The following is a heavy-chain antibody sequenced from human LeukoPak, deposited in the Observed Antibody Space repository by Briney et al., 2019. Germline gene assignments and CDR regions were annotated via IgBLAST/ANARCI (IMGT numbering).Heavy chain of an antibody. CDR3: ARKGQRYCSGGSCYADY. Sequence: GGSLRLSCAASGFTVSSNYMSWVRQAPGKGLGWVSYISSSGSTIYYADSVKGRFTISRDNAKNSLYLQMNSLRAEDTAVYYCARKGQRYCSGGSCYADYWGQGTLVTVSS. CDR1: GFTVSSNY. J-gene: IGHJ4*02. V-gene: IGHV3-11*01. CDR2: ISSSGSTI. D-gene: IGHD2-15*01.